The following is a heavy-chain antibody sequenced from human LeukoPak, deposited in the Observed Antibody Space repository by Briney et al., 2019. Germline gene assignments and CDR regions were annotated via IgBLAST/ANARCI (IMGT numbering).Heavy chain of an antibody. V-gene: IGHV4-34*01. D-gene: IGHD4-17*01. CDR3: ARRYGTIHYYYYMDV. Sequence: PSETLSLTCAVYGGSFSGYYWSWIRQPPGKGLEWIGEINHSGSTNYNPSLKSRVTISVDTSKNQFSLKLSSVTAADTAVYYCARRYGTIHYYYYMDVWGKGTTVTVSS. CDR1: GGSFSGYY. J-gene: IGHJ6*03. CDR2: INHSGST.